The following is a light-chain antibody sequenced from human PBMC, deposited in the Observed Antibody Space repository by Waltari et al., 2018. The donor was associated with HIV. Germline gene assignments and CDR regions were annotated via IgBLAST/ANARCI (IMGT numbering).Light chain of an antibody. CDR1: SSNIGSNY. J-gene: IGLJ3*02. CDR3: AAWDDTRVV. Sequence: QSVLTQPPSASGTPGQRVTISCSGSSSNIGSNYVYWYQQLPGTAPKLIIYRNNQRPSGVPDRFSGSKSGISGSLAISGLRSDDEADYYCAAWDDTRVVFGGGTKLTVL. V-gene: IGLV1-47*01. CDR2: RNN.